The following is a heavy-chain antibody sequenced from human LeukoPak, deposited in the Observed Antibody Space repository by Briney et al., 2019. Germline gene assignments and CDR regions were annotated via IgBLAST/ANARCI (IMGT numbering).Heavy chain of an antibody. J-gene: IGHJ4*02. CDR2: ISYDGSNK. CDR3: ARDARTVGITMIVVGFDY. CDR1: GFTFSSYA. D-gene: IGHD3-22*01. Sequence: GGPLRLSCAASGFTFSSYAMYWVRQSPGKGLEWVAVISYDGSNKYYADSVKGRFTISRDNSKNTLYLQMNSLRAEDTAVYYCARDARTVGITMIVVGFDYWGQGTLVTVSS. V-gene: IGHV3-30*04.